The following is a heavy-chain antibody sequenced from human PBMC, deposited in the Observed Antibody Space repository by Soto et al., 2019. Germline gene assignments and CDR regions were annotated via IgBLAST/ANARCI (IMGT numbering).Heavy chain of an antibody. CDR3: ATDPHFRGDSSGWYNY. J-gene: IGHJ4*02. CDR1: GYTLTELS. CDR2: FDPEDGEK. V-gene: IGHV1-24*01. D-gene: IGHD6-19*01. Sequence: GASVKVSCKVSGYTLTELSMHWVRQAPVKGLEWMGGFDPEDGEKIYAQKFQGRVTMTEDTSTDTAYMELSSLRSEDTAVYYCATDPHFRGDSSGWYNYWGQGTLVTVSS.